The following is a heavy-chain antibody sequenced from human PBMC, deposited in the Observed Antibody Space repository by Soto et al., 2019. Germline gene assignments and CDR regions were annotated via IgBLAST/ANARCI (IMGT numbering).Heavy chain of an antibody. CDR3: VRDNCSGGTCYSSHFDY. D-gene: IGHD2-15*01. J-gene: IGHJ4*01. V-gene: IGHV1-3*01. CDR1: GYTFTSYV. CDR2: INAGNGNT. Sequence: ASVKVSCKASGYTFTSYVMHWVRQAPGQRLEWMGWINAGNGNTKYSEKFQGRVTINRDTSASTAYMELSSLRSEDTAVYYCVRDNCSGGTCYSSHFDYWG.